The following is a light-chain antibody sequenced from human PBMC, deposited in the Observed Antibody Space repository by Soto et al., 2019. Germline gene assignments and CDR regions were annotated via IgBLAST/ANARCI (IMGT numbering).Light chain of an antibody. CDR1: TGAVTSSNY. Sequence: QAVVTQEPSLTVSPGGTVTLTCAVYTGAVTSSNYENWFQQKPGQAPRAMIYSTNHKYSWTPARFSGSLLGGKAALTLSGVQPEDEADYYCPLYYGGQLGVFGGGTKLTVL. CDR2: STN. CDR3: PLYYGGQLGV. V-gene: IGLV7-43*01. J-gene: IGLJ2*01.